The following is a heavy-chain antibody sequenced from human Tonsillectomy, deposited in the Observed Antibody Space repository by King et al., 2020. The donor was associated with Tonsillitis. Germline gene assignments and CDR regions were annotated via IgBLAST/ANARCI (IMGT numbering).Heavy chain of an antibody. J-gene: IGHJ1*01. CDR1: GFTFSSYG. CDR2: ISYDGSNK. CDR3: AKEALAVVGTGDFQH. Sequence: VQLVESGGGVVQPGRSLRVSCAASGFTFSSYGMHWVRQAPGKGLEWVAVISYDGSNKYYAESVKGRFTISRDNSKNTLYLQMDSLRAEDTAVYYCAKEALAVVGTGDFQHWGQGTLVTVSP. D-gene: IGHD6-19*01. V-gene: IGHV3-30*18.